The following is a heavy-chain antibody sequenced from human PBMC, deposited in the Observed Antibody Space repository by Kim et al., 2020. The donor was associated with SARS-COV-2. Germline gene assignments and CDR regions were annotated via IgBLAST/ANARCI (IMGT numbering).Heavy chain of an antibody. J-gene: IGHJ4*02. CDR3: ARGYSSSWYFDY. Sequence: YAYAVKCRFTIARDNAKNSLYLQMKSLRDEDTAVYYCARGYSSSWYFDYWGQGTLVTVSS. D-gene: IGHD6-13*01. V-gene: IGHV3-48*02.